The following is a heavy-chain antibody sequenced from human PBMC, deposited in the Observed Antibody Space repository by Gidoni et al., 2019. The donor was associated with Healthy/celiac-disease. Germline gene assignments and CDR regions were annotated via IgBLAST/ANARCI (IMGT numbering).Heavy chain of an antibody. CDR2: INSDGRST. Sequence: EVQLVESGGGLVQPGGSLRLSCAASGFPFSSYWMHWVRQAPGKGLVWVSRINSDGRSTSYADSVKGRFTISRDNAKNTLYLQMNSLRAEDTAVYYCARDRDGYCISTSCVGWFDPWGQGTLVTVSS. V-gene: IGHV3-74*01. CDR1: GFPFSSYW. D-gene: IGHD2-2*01. J-gene: IGHJ5*02. CDR3: ARDRDGYCISTSCVGWFDP.